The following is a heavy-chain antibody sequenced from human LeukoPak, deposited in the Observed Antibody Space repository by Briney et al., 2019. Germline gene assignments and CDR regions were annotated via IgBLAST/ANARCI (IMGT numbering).Heavy chain of an antibody. Sequence: GGSLRLSCAASGFIFSRYSMKWVRQAPGKGLEWVASMSVGSGLIYYAESVRGRFTVSRDNAKNSLYLQMKSLRADDTAVYYCAREFEGTASGAGYWGQGTLVTVFS. CDR1: GFIFSRYS. D-gene: IGHD3-16*01. V-gene: IGHV3-21*01. CDR3: AREFEGTASGAGY. CDR2: MSVGSGLI. J-gene: IGHJ4*02.